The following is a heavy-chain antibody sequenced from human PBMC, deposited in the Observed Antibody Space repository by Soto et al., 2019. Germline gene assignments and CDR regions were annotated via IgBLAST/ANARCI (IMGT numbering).Heavy chain of an antibody. CDR2: ISSSSSYI. J-gene: IGHJ6*02. Sequence: GGSLRLSCAASGFTFSSYSMNWVRQAPGKGLEWVSSISSSSSYIYYADSVRGRFTISRDNSNNTLYVHMNSLTAEDTAVYYCAKRGRMDVWGQGTTVTVSS. CDR1: GFTFSSYS. V-gene: IGHV3-21*04. CDR3: AKRGRMDV.